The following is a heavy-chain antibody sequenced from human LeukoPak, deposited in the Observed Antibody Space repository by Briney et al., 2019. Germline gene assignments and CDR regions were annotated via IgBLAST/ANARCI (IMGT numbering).Heavy chain of an antibody. CDR2: VYYSGTT. Sequence: SETLSLTCTVSGDSISSSSYYWGWFRHPQGKGLGWIGSVYYSGTTYHNPSLKSRVTISVDTSKNQFSLKLSSVTAADTAVYYCARHPGIVGATPAFDIWGQGTMVTVSS. CDR3: ARHPGIVGATPAFDI. J-gene: IGHJ3*02. CDR1: GDSISSSSYY. V-gene: IGHV4-39*01. D-gene: IGHD1-26*01.